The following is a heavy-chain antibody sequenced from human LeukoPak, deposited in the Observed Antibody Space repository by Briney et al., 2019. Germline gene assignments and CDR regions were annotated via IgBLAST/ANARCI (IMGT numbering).Heavy chain of an antibody. Sequence: SETLSLTCTVPGGSINSGTYYWRWIRQPAGKGLEWIGRIYTTGSTKYNPSLKSRVTISVDTSKNQFSLKLSSVTAADTAVYYCARVRCTNGICYAGYYHYMDVWGKGTTVTVSS. CDR3: ARVRCTNGICYAGYYHYMDV. V-gene: IGHV4-61*02. CDR1: GGSINSGTYY. D-gene: IGHD2-8*01. J-gene: IGHJ6*03. CDR2: IYTTGST.